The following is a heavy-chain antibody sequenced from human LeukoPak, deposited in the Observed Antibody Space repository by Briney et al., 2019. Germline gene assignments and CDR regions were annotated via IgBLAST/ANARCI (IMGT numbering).Heavy chain of an antibody. D-gene: IGHD3-10*01. CDR3: ARVTSGSSYRPFDY. CDR2: IKEDESEK. V-gene: IGHV3-7*01. Sequence: PGGSLRLSCAASGFTFSNYWMSWVRQPPGNGPEWVANIKEDESEKNYVDSVKGRFTISRDSAKNSLYLQMNSLRAEDTAVYYCARVTSGSSYRPFDYWGQGTLVTVSS. CDR1: GFTFSNYW. J-gene: IGHJ4*02.